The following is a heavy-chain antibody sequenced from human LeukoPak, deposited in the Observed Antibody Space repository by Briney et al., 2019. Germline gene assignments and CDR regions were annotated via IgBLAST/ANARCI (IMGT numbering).Heavy chain of an antibody. CDR2: IYDSGST. V-gene: IGHV4-59*01. J-gene: IGHJ3*02. D-gene: IGHD2-2*01. Sequence: SETLSLTWTVSGGSISNNYWSWIRQPPGKGLEWIGYIYDSGSTNYNPSLKSRITISVDTSKNQFSLKLSSVTAADTAVYYCAKFIVVPAGVFVTGAVDIWGQGTMVTVSS. CDR1: GGSISNNY. CDR3: AKFIVVPAGVFVTGAVDI.